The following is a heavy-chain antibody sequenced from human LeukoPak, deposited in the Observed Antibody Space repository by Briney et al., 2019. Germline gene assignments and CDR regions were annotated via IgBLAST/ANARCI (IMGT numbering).Heavy chain of an antibody. J-gene: IGHJ6*03. Sequence: GGSLRLSCAASGFTFSSYEMNRVRQAPGKGLEWVSYISSSGSTIYYADSVKGRFTISRDNAKNSLYLQMNSLRAEDTAVYYCARTTYQPYYYYYMDVWGKGTTVTVSS. CDR2: ISSSGSTI. V-gene: IGHV3-48*03. CDR1: GFTFSSYE. D-gene: IGHD2-2*01. CDR3: ARTTYQPYYYYYMDV.